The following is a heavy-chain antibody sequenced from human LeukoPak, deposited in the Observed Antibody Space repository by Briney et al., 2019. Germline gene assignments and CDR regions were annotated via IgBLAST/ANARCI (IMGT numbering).Heavy chain of an antibody. CDR2: ISGSGGST. J-gene: IGHJ6*02. Sequence: PGGSLRLSCAASGFTFSSYAMSWVRQAPGKGLEWDSAISGSGGSTYYADSVKGRFTISRDNSKNTLYLQMSSLRAEDTAMYYCARGVNRPNYYYYGMDVWGQGTTVTVSS. D-gene: IGHD3-10*01. CDR3: ARGVNRPNYYYYGMDV. V-gene: IGHV3-23*01. CDR1: GFTFSSYA.